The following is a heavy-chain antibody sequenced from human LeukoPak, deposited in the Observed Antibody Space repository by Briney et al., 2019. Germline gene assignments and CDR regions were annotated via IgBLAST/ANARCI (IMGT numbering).Heavy chain of an antibody. CDR3: ARDQGLTIPADDAY. J-gene: IGHJ3*01. Sequence: GGSLRLSCAASGFTFSTFAMHWVRQAPGKGLEWVALISYDGTNEYYADSVKGRFTISRDNSKNTLYLQMNSLRAEDTAVYYCARDQGLTIPADDAYWGQGTMVTVSS. CDR1: GFTFSTFA. V-gene: IGHV3-30-3*01. CDR2: ISYDGTNE. D-gene: IGHD3-3*01.